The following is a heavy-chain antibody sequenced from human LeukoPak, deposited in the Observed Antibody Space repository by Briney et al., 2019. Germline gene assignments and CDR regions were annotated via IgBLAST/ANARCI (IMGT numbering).Heavy chain of an antibody. Sequence: PGESLNISCKGSGYSFTSYWIGWVRQMPGKGLDWMGIIYPGDSDTRYSPSFQGQVTISADKSISTAYLQWSSLKASDAAMYYCARLTGFDRLYYYYYMDVWGKGTTVTVSS. D-gene: IGHD1-14*01. J-gene: IGHJ6*03. CDR3: ARLTGFDRLYYYYYMDV. CDR2: IYPGDSDT. CDR1: GYSFTSYW. V-gene: IGHV5-51*01.